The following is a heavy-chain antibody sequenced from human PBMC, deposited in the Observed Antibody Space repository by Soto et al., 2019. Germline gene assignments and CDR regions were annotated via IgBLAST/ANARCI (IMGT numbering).Heavy chain of an antibody. CDR2: IYYSGST. D-gene: IGHD6-19*01. Sequence: SETLSLTCTVSGGSISSYYWSWIRQPPGKGLEWIGYIYYSGSTNYNPSLKSRVTISVDTSKNQFSLKLSSVTAADTAVYYCARYPPVAGDDAFDIWGQGTMVTVSS. CDR3: ARYPPVAGDDAFDI. J-gene: IGHJ3*02. V-gene: IGHV4-59*01. CDR1: GGSISSYY.